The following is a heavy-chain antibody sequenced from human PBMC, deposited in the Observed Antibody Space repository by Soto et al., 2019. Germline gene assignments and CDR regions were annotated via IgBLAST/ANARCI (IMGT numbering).Heavy chain of an antibody. V-gene: IGHV5-51*03. J-gene: IGHJ6*02. Sequence: PGESLKISCKGSGYSFTSYWIGWVRQMPGKGLEWMGIIYPGDSDTRYSPSFQGQVTISADKSISTAYLQWSSLKASDTAMYYCARLVKVATIVNYYYGMDVWGQGTTVTVSS. CDR1: GYSFTSYW. CDR2: IYPGDSDT. CDR3: ARLVKVATIVNYYYGMDV. D-gene: IGHD5-12*01.